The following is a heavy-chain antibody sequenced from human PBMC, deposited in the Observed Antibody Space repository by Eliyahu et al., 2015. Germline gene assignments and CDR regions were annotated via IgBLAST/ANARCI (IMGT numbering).Heavy chain of an antibody. J-gene: IGHJ4*02. Sequence: VQLVESGGGLVQPGGSLXLSCAASGFTFSSHWMSWVXQAPGKGLEWVANXKQDGSEKYYVDSVKGRFTISRDNAKNSLYLQMNSLRAEDTAVYYCARERPAMGDYWGQGTLVTVSS. V-gene: IGHV3-7*01. CDR1: GFTFSSHW. CDR3: ARERPAMGDY. CDR2: XKQDGSEK. D-gene: IGHD5-18*01.